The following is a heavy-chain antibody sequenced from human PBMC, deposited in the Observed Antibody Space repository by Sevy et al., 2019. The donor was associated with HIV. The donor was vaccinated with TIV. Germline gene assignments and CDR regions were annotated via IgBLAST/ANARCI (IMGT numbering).Heavy chain of an antibody. CDR2: ISSSSRYI. V-gene: IGHV3-21*01. CDR3: ARAVAYCSGGSCFPGYSHGMDL. CDR1: GFTFSNYN. J-gene: IGHJ6*01. Sequence: GGSLRLSCAASGFTFSNYNMNWVRQAPGKGLEWVSSISSSSRYIYYADSMKGRFTISRDNAKNSLYLQMNSLRAEDTAVYYCARAVAYCSGGSCFPGYSHGMDLWGQGTTVTVSS. D-gene: IGHD2-15*01.